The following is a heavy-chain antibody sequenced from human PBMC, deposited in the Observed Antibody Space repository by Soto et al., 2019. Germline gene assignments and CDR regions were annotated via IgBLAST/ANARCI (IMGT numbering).Heavy chain of an antibody. CDR3: ARGSLRYADHSSQRYFDY. Sequence: QVQLQESGPGLVKPSETLSLTCTVSGGSISSYYWSWIRQPAGKGLEWIGRIYTSGSTNYNPSLKSRVTMSVDTSKNQFSLKLSSVTAADTAVYYCARGSLRYADHSSQRYFDYWGQGTLVTVSS. CDR2: IYTSGST. CDR1: GGSISSYY. J-gene: IGHJ4*02. V-gene: IGHV4-4*07. D-gene: IGHD3-9*01.